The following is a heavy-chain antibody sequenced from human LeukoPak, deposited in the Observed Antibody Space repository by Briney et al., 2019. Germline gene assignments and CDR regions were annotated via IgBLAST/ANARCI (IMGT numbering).Heavy chain of an antibody. CDR3: AKDDDIAARPYHFDY. Sequence: PGGSLRLSCTASGFIFSSYAMSWVRQAPGKGLEWVSSISGSGDKTYYADSVKGRFTISRDNSKNTLYLQMNSLRAEDTAVFYCAKDDDIAARPYHFDYWGRGTLVTVSS. D-gene: IGHD2-21*01. CDR2: ISGSGDKT. J-gene: IGHJ4*02. CDR1: GFIFSSYA. V-gene: IGHV3-23*01.